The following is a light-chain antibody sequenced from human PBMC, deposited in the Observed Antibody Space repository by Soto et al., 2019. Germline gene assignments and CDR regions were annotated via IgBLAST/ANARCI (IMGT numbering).Light chain of an antibody. V-gene: IGLV2-14*01. J-gene: IGLJ1*01. Sequence: QSVLTQPASVSGSPGQSIIISCTGTSSDVGAYNFVSWYQQHPGKAPKLLIFEVSNRPSGVSNLFSGSKSGHTASLTISGLQIEDEAEYFCSSYTCSPTLGVFGTGTKLTVL. CDR2: EVS. CDR1: SSDVGAYNF. CDR3: SSYTCSPTLGV.